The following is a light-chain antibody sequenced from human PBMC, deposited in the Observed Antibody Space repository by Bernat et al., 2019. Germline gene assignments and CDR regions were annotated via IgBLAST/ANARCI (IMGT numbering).Light chain of an antibody. CDR1: ISDVGAYNY. CDR3: VSYTTSSTFV. J-gene: IGLJ1*01. V-gene: IGLV2-14*03. Sequence: QSALTQPASVSGSPGQSITISCTGTISDVGAYNYVSWFQQHPDKAPKLMLYDVTNRPSGVSYRFSGSKSGNTASLTISGLQAEDEADYYCVSYTTSSTFVFGTGTKVTVL. CDR2: DVT.